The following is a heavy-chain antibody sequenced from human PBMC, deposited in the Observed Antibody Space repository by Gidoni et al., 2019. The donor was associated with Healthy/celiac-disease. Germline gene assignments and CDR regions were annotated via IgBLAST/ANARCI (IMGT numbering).Heavy chain of an antibody. CDR2: ISGSGGST. CDR1: GFPFSRYA. CDR3: AKEGHIVVVTAIFDAFDI. J-gene: IGHJ3*02. V-gene: IGHV3-23*01. Sequence: EVQLLESGGGLVQPGGSLRLSCAASGFPFSRYAMSWVRQAPGKGLEWVSAISGSGGSTYYADSVKGRFTISRDNSKNTLYLQMNSLRAEDTAVYYCAKEGHIVVVTAIFDAFDIWGQGTMVTVSS. D-gene: IGHD2-21*02.